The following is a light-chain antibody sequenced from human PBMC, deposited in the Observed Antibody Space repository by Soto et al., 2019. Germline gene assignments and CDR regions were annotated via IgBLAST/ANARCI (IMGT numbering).Light chain of an antibody. CDR2: GAS. CDR3: QQYGSSGT. J-gene: IGKJ1*01. V-gene: IGKV3-20*01. Sequence: EILMTHSPATLSVSPGERATLSCSASQSVDSNLAWYQQKPGQAPRLLIYGASNRATGIPDRFSGSGSGTDFTLTISRLEPEDFAVYYCQQYGSSGTFGQGTKVDIK. CDR1: QSVDSN.